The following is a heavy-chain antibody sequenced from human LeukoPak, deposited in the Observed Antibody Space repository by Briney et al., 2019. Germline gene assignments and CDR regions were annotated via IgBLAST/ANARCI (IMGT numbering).Heavy chain of an antibody. V-gene: IGHV3-21*01. CDR2: ISSSSSYI. D-gene: IGHD3-22*01. Sequence: GGSLRLSCAASGFTFSSYSMNWVRQAPGKGLEWVSSISSSSSYIYYADSVKGRFTISRDNAKNSLYLQMNSLRAEDTAVYYCARDLPMMVDAFDIWGQGTMVTVS. CDR3: ARDLPMMVDAFDI. CDR1: GFTFSSYS. J-gene: IGHJ3*02.